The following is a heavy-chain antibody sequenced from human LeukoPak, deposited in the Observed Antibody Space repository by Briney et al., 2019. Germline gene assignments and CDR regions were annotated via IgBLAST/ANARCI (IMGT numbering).Heavy chain of an antibody. J-gene: IGHJ5*02. Sequence: ASVKVSCKASGYTFTSYGINWVRQAPGQGLEWMGWISAYNGNTNYAQKLQGRVTMTTDTSASTAYMELRSLRSDDTAVYYCARESRYDYVWGSYRSNWFDPWGQGTLVTVSS. CDR1: GYTFTSYG. CDR2: ISAYNGNT. CDR3: ARESRYDYVWGSYRSNWFDP. D-gene: IGHD3-16*02. V-gene: IGHV1-18*01.